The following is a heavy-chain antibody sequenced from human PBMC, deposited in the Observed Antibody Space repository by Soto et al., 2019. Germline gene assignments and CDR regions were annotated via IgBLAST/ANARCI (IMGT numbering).Heavy chain of an antibody. V-gene: IGHV1-2*02. CDR3: AREQKVVPALIQENYYYYYGMDV. CDR1: GYAFTGYY. J-gene: IGHJ6*02. Sequence: GPSVRVSCKASGYAFTGYYMHWVRQAPGQGLEWMGWINPNSGGTNYAQKFQGRVTMTRDTSISTAYMELSRLRSDDTAVYYCAREQKVVPALIQENYYYYYGMDVWGQATKVTVSS. D-gene: IGHD2-2*02. CDR2: INPNSGGT.